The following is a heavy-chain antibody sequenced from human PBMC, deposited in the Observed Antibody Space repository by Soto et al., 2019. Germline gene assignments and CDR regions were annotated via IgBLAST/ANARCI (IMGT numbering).Heavy chain of an antibody. CDR3: AKIRFLEWLFPGYFDY. V-gene: IGHV3-23*01. CDR2: ISGSGGST. Sequence: AGGSLRLSCAASGFTFSSYAMSWVRQAPGKGLEWVSAISGSGGSTYYADSVKGRFTISRDNSKNTLYLQMNSLRAEDTAVYYCAKIRFLEWLFPGYFDYWGQGTLVTVPS. D-gene: IGHD3-3*01. CDR1: GFTFSSYA. J-gene: IGHJ4*02.